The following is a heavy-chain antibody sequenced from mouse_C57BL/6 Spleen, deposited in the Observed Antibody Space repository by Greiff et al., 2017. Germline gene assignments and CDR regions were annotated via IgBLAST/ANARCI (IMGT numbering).Heavy chain of an antibody. Sequence: VQLQQPGAELVKPGASVKLSCKASGYTFTSYWMHWVKQRPGQGLEWIGMIHPNSGSTTSNEKFKSKATLTVDKSSSTAYMQLSSLTSEDSAVYCGTNYYGGDYAMDYWGQGTSVTVSS. J-gene: IGHJ4*01. D-gene: IGHD1-1*01. CDR1: GYTFTSYW. CDR2: IHPNSGST. V-gene: IGHV1-64*01. CDR3: TNYYGGDYAMDY.